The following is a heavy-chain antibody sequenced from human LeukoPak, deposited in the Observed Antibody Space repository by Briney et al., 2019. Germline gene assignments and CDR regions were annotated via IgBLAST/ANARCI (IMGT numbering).Heavy chain of an antibody. CDR3: ASLRERSYYARGFDY. CDR1: GGSISIKNW. Sequence: SGTLSLTCAVSGGSISIKNWWIWVRQPPEKGLEWIGEMYHTGSTNYNPSLKSRVTISVDTSKNQFSLKLSSVTAADTAVYYCASLRERSYYARGFDYWGQGTLVTVSS. J-gene: IGHJ4*02. D-gene: IGHD3-3*01. CDR2: MYHTGST. V-gene: IGHV4-4*02.